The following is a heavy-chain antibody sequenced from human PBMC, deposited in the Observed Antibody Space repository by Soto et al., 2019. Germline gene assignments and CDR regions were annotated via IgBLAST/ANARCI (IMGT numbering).Heavy chain of an antibody. CDR3: ARVLAAGLLSYFDY. V-gene: IGHV4-61*02. CDR2: IYTSGST. D-gene: IGHD6-13*01. CDR1: GGSISSGGYY. J-gene: IGHJ4*02. Sequence: PSETLSLTCTVSGGSISSGGYYWSWIRQPAGKGLEWIGRIYTSGSTNYNPSLKSRVTMSVDTSKNQFSLKLSSVTAADTAVYYCARVLAAGLLSYFDYWGQGTLVTVSS.